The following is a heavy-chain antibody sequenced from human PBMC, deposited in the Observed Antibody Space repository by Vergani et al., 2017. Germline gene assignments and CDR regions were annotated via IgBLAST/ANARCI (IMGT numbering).Heavy chain of an antibody. CDR3: ARGYCTNSICRGKVDS. CDR2: IYSTGST. CDR1: GGSISSGSYY. J-gene: IGHJ4*02. Sequence: QVQLQESGPGLVKPSQTLSLTCTVSGGSISSGSYYWSWIRQSPGKGLEWIGYIYSTGSTNYNPSLNSRVTMSVDTSKNQFSLKLRSVTAADTAVYYCARGYCTNSICRGKVDSWGQGTLVTVSS. V-gene: IGHV4-61*01. D-gene: IGHD2-8*01.